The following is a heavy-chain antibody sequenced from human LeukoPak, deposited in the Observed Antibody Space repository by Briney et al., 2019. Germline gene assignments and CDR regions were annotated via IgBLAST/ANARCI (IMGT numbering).Heavy chain of an antibody. CDR2: ISSSSSYI. D-gene: IGHD3-10*01. CDR3: PGHFGELSYYYYMDV. Sequence: AGGSLRLSCAASGFTFSSYSMNWVRQAPGKGLEWVSSISSSSSYIYYADSVKGRLTISRDNAKTSLYLQMTSLRAEDTAVYYCPGHFGELSYYYYMDVWGKGTTVTVSS. J-gene: IGHJ6*03. V-gene: IGHV3-21*01. CDR1: GFTFSSYS.